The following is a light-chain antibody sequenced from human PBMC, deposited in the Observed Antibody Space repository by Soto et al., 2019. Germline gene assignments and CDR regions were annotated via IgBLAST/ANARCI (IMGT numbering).Light chain of an antibody. J-gene: IGKJ1*01. CDR1: QSINNN. V-gene: IGKV3-15*01. Sequence: EILMTQSPATLSVSPGERATLSCRASQSINNNLAWYQQKPGQAPRLLIYAVSTRATGIPARFSGSGSGTEFTLTINSLQFEDFAVYYCQQYNNWPPTWTFGQGTKVDIK. CDR2: AVS. CDR3: QQYNNWPPTWT.